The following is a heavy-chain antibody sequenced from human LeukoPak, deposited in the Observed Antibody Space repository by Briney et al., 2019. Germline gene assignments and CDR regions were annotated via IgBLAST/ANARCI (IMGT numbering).Heavy chain of an antibody. CDR3: AREGPRGNSQFDY. CDR1: GFTFSSYG. D-gene: IGHD2/OR15-2a*01. J-gene: IGHJ4*02. CDR2: IWYDGSNK. Sequence: GGSLRLSCAASGFTFSSYGIHWVRQAPGKGLEWVALIWYDGSNKYYADSVKGRLTISRDNSKNTLYLQMNSLRVEDTAVYYCAREGPRGNSQFDYWGQGTLVTVSS. V-gene: IGHV3-33*01.